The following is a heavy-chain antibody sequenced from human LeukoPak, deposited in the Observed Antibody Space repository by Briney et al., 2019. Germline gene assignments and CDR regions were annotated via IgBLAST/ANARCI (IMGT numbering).Heavy chain of an antibody. V-gene: IGHV3-21*04. CDR2: ISSSSSYI. J-gene: IGHJ4*02. CDR1: GFTFSSYS. Sequence: GGSLRLSCAASGFTFSSYSMNWVRQAPGKGLEWVSSISSSSSYIYYADSVKGRFTISRDNSKNTLYLQMNSLRAEDTAVYYCAKGDIVVVPAVYFDYWGQGTLVTVSS. D-gene: IGHD2-2*01. CDR3: AKGDIVVVPAVYFDY.